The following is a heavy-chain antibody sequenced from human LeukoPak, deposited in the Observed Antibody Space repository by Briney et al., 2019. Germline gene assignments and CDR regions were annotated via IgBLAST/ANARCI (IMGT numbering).Heavy chain of an antibody. Sequence: SVKVSCKASGFIFRNSAIQWVRQARGQPLEWMGWIIVGNGKTDYAQKFQDRVIITNDMSTSTVYMELRSLGSEDTALYYCAADLAHGFALWGPGTLVTVSS. CDR2: IIVGNGKT. CDR3: AADLAHGFAL. D-gene: IGHD3-10*01. CDR1: GFIFRNSA. J-gene: IGHJ4*02. V-gene: IGHV1-58*02.